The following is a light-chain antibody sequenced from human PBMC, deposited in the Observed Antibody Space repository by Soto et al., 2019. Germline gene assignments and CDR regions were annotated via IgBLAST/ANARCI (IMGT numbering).Light chain of an antibody. Sequence: AIRMTQSPSSLSASTGDRGTITCRASQGISSYLAWYQQKPGKAPKLLIYAASTLQSGVPSRFSGSGSGTDFTLTISCLQSEDFATYYCQQYYSYPYTFGQVTKLEIK. V-gene: IGKV1-8*01. CDR1: QGISSY. CDR2: AAS. CDR3: QQYYSYPYT. J-gene: IGKJ2*01.